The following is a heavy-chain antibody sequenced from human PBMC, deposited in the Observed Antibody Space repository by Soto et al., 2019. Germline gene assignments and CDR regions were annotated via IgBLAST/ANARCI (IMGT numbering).Heavy chain of an antibody. V-gene: IGHV5-10-1*01. D-gene: IGHD1-26*01. CDR1: GYSFTSYW. Sequence: PGESLKISCNGSGYSFTSYWISWVRQMPGKGLEWMGRIDPSDSYTNYSPSFQGHVTISADKSISTAYLQWSSLKASDTAMYYCARHLAVGATSPYYYYGMDVWGQGTTVTVSS. CDR2: IDPSDSYT. J-gene: IGHJ6*02. CDR3: ARHLAVGATSPYYYYGMDV.